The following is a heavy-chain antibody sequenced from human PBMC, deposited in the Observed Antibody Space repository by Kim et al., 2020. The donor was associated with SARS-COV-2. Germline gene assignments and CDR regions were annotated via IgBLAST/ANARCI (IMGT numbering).Heavy chain of an antibody. V-gene: IGHV1-2*06. J-gene: IGHJ4*02. D-gene: IGHD3-22*01. CDR2: INPNSGGT. Sequence: ASVKVSCKASGYTFTGYYMHWVRQAPGQGLEWMGRINPNSGGTNYAQKFQGRVTMTRDTSISTAYMELSRLRSDDTAVYYCARNYYDSSGYYFPDVHYWGQGTLVTVSS. CDR1: GYTFTGYY. CDR3: ARNYYDSSGYYFPDVHY.